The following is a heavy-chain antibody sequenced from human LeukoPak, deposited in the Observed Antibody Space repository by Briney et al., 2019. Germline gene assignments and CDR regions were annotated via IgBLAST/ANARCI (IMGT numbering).Heavy chain of an antibody. CDR2: INHSGST. CDR1: GGSFSGYY. CDR3: ARATRRGVYYGSGSYFDY. Sequence: SETLSLTCAVYGGSFSGYYWSWIRQPPGKGLEWIGEINHSGSTNYNPSLKSRVTISVDTSKNQFSLKLSSVTAADTAVYYCARATRRGVYYGSGSYFDYWGQGTLVTVSP. J-gene: IGHJ4*02. V-gene: IGHV4-34*01. D-gene: IGHD3-10*01.